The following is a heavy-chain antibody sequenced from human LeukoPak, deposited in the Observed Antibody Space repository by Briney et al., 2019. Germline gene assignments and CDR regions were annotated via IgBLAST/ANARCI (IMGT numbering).Heavy chain of an antibody. J-gene: IGHJ4*02. D-gene: IGHD4-17*01. Sequence: GSLRLSCAASGFTFSSYSMNWVRQAPGKGLEWIGEINHSGSTNYNPSLKSRVTISLDTSKNQFSLKLSSVTAADTAVYYCARWTTVTRKLDYWGQGTLVTVSS. V-gene: IGHV4-34*01. CDR3: ARWTTVTRKLDY. CDR2: INHSGST. CDR1: GFTFSSYS.